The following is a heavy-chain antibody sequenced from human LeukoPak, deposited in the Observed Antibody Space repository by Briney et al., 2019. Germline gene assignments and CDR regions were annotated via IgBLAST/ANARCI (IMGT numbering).Heavy chain of an antibody. CDR1: GFIFNDYY. D-gene: IGHD1-14*01. V-gene: IGHV3-11*01. J-gene: IGHJ4*02. CDR2: ISSSGSTM. Sequence: GGSLRLSCAASGFIFNDYYMTWIRQAPGKGLEWLSYISSSGSTMYYADSVKGRFTISRDNSQNTVFLQMDSLRDEDTALYYCAKDLRKDGIWDIDYWGQGTLVTVSS. CDR3: AKDLRKDGIWDIDY.